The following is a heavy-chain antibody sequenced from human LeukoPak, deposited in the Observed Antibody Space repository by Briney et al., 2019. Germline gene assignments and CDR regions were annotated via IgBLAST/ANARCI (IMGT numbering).Heavy chain of an antibody. V-gene: IGHV3-74*01. CDR3: GRDPNWNQIGY. J-gene: IGHJ4*02. Sequence: PGGSLRLSCAASGFTFNIHWMHWVRQAPGKGLVWVSRTNTDGSSTDYADSVKGRFTISRDNAKNTLYLQMNSLRVDDTAVYYCGRDPNWNQIGYWGQGSLVTVSS. D-gene: IGHD1-20*01. CDR1: GFTFNIHW. CDR2: TNTDGSST.